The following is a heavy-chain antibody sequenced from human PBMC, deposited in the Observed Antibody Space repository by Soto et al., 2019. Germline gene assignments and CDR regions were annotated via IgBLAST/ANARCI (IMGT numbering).Heavy chain of an antibody. V-gene: IGHV1-69*13. Sequence: WASVKVSCKASGGTFSSYAISWVRQAPGQGLEWMGGIIPTFGTANYAQKFQGRVTITADESTSTAYMELSSPRSEDTAVYYCARAPNRGVVTPGGMDVWGQGTTVTVSS. CDR3: ARAPNRGVVTPGGMDV. CDR1: GGTFSSYA. CDR2: IIPTFGTA. D-gene: IGHD2-21*02. J-gene: IGHJ6*02.